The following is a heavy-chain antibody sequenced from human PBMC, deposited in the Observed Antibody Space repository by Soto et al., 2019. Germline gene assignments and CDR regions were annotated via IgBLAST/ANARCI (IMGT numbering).Heavy chain of an antibody. CDR2: ISSSSSYI. V-gene: IGHV3-21*01. Sequence: GGSLRLSCAASGFTFSSYSMNWVRQAPGKGLEWVSSISSSSSYIYYADSVKGRFTISRDNAKNSLYPQMNSLRAEDTAVYYCARDQGYCSGGSCYLNGHYMDVWGKGTTVTVSS. CDR3: ARDQGYCSGGSCYLNGHYMDV. D-gene: IGHD2-15*01. CDR1: GFTFSSYS. J-gene: IGHJ6*03.